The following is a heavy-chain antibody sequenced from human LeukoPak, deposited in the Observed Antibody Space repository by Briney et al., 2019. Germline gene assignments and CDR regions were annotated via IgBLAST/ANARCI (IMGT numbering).Heavy chain of an antibody. Sequence: ASVKVSCKASGFTFTNYGILWVRQAPGQGLEWMGWISAYNGKTNYAQKLQGRVTMTTDTSTSTAFMELRSLRSDDTAMYYCARDDYRMSWRVTIFPAFDPWGQGTLVTVS. CDR3: ARDDYRMSWRVTIFPAFDP. CDR2: ISAYNGKT. CDR1: GFTFTNYG. V-gene: IGHV1-18*01. D-gene: IGHD3-3*01. J-gene: IGHJ5*02.